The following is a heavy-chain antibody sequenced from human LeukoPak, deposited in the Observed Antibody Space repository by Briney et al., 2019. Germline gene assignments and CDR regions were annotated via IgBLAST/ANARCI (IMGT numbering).Heavy chain of an antibody. CDR3: ARDSGFDY. Sequence: GGSLRLSCAASGFTFRSHSMHWVRQAPGRGLEWVAVISFDEINKHYADSVKGRFTISRDNSKDTLYLQMNSLRAEDTAVYYCARDSGFDYWGQGTLVIVSS. CDR1: GFTFRSHS. D-gene: IGHD6-25*01. CDR2: ISFDEINK. V-gene: IGHV3-30-3*01. J-gene: IGHJ4*02.